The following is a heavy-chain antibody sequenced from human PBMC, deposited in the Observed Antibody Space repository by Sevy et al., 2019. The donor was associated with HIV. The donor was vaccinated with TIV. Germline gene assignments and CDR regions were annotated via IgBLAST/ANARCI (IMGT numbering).Heavy chain of an antibody. CDR2: ISSSSSYT. D-gene: IGHD1-7*01. J-gene: IGHJ4*02. Sequence: GGSLRLSCAASGFTFSDYYMSWIRQAPGKGQEWVSYISSSSSYTNYADSVKGRFTISRDNAKNSLYLQMNSLRAEDTAVYYCARARTGTTHYWGQGTLVTVSS. V-gene: IGHV3-11*06. CDR1: GFTFSDYY. CDR3: ARARTGTTHY.